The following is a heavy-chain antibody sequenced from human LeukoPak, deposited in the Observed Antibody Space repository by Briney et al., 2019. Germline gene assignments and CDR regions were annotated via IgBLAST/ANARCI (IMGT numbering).Heavy chain of an antibody. CDR3: ARGLGSMAAAGNNWFDP. CDR1: GFTFSNYA. J-gene: IGHJ5*02. Sequence: GGSLRLSCAASGFTFSNYAMSWVRQAPGKGLEWVAVIWYDGSNKYYADSVKGRFTISRDNSKNTLYLQMNSLRAEDTAVYYCARGLGSMAAAGNNWFDPWGQGTLVTVSS. V-gene: IGHV3-33*08. D-gene: IGHD6-13*01. CDR2: IWYDGSNK.